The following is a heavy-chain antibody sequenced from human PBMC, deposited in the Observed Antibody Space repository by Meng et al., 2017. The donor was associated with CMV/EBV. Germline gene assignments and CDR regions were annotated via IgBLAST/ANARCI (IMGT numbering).Heavy chain of an antibody. V-gene: IGHV3-15*01. CDR1: GFTFSNAW. J-gene: IGHJ3*02. CDR2: IKSKTDGGTT. CDR3: TTEVGVLRHFAWPGGDAFDI. D-gene: IGHD3-9*01. Sequence: ESLKISCAASGFTFSNAWMSWVRQDPGKGLEWVGRIKSKTDGGTTDYAAPVKSRFTISRDDSKITLYLQMNSLKTEDTAVYYCTTEVGVLRHFAWPGGDAFDIWGQGTMVTVSS.